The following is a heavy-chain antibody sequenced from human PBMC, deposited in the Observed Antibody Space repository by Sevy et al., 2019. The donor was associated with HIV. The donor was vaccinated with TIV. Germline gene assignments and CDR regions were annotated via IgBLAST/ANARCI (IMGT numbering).Heavy chain of an antibody. V-gene: IGHV3-23*01. CDR1: GFTFSSYA. D-gene: IGHD3-22*01. CDR3: GKRATTKYYSDSSGYYLAHYFDY. CDR2: IRGSGGST. Sequence: GGSLRLSCAASGFTFSSYAMSWVRQAPGKGLEWVSAIRGSGGSTYYADSVKGRFTISRDNSKNTLYLQMNSPRAEDTAVYYCGKRATTKYYSDSSGYYLAHYFDYWGQGTLVTVSS. J-gene: IGHJ4*02.